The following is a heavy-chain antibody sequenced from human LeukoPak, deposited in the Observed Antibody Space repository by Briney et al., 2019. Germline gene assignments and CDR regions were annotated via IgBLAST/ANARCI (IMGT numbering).Heavy chain of an antibody. CDR3: AGAFYDSSGYYYPIGY. CDR1: GFTFSSYW. Sequence: GGSLRLSCAASGFTFSSYWMDWVRQAPGKGLEWVANIKQDGSEKYYVDSVKGRFTISRDNAKNSLCLQMNSLRAEDTAVYYCAGAFYDSSGYYYPIGYWGQGTLVTVSS. CDR2: IKQDGSEK. D-gene: IGHD3-22*01. V-gene: IGHV3-7*04. J-gene: IGHJ4*02.